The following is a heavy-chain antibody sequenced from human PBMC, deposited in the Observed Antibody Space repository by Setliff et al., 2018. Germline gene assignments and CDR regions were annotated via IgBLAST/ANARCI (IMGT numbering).Heavy chain of an antibody. CDR2: IKSTTEDAST. Sequence: PGGSLRLSCAASGITFKNAWMTWVRQAPGKGLEWVGRIKSTTEDASTDLAAAVKGRFTMSRDDSKNTVYLQMNSLRVEDTALYYCAKDSGTVRPGAFDIWGQGTMVTVSS. V-gene: IGHV3-15*01. CDR1: GITFKNAW. J-gene: IGHJ3*02. CDR3: AKDSGTVRPGAFDI. D-gene: IGHD3-10*01.